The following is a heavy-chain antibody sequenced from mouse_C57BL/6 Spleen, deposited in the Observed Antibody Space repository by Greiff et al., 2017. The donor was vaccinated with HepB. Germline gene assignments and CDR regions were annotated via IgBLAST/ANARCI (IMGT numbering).Heavy chain of an antibody. CDR1: GYTFTSYW. CDR3: ARGGSDY. J-gene: IGHJ2*01. Sequence: QVQLRQPGAELVKPGASVKMSCKASGYTFTSYWITWVKQRPGQGLEWIGDIYPGSGSTNYNEKFKSKATLTVDTSSSTASMQRSSLTSEDSAVYYCARGGSDYWGQGTTLTVSS. CDR2: IYPGSGST. V-gene: IGHV1-55*01.